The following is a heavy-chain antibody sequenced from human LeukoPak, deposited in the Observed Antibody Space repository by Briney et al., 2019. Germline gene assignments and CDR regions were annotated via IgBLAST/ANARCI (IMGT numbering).Heavy chain of an antibody. D-gene: IGHD4/OR15-4a*01. CDR2: ISGSGGST. J-gene: IGHJ1*01. CDR3: AKDLTIWCFQH. V-gene: IGHV3-23*01. Sequence: AGGSLRLSCAASGFTFSNYAMIWVRQAPGKGLEWVSGISGSGGSTYYADSVKGRFTISRDNSKNTLYLQMNSLRAEDTAVYYCAKDLTIWCFQHWGQGTLVAVSS. CDR1: GFTFSNYA.